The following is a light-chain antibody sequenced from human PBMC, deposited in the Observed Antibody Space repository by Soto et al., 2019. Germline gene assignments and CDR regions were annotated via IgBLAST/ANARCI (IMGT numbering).Light chain of an antibody. V-gene: IGLV2-8*01. Sequence: QSVLTQPPSASGSPGQSVTISCTGTSSDVGAYGYVSWYQQHPGKAPKLIIYEVSKRPSGVPDRFSGSKSGNMASLTVSGLQAEDEAEYYCSSYAGSNNLVFGGGTKVTVL. CDR3: SSYAGSNNLV. CDR1: SSDVGAYGY. J-gene: IGLJ2*01. CDR2: EVS.